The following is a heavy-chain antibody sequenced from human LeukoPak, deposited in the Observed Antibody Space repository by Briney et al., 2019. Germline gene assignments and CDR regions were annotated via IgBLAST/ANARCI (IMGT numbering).Heavy chain of an antibody. CDR2: ISSSSTYI. CDR3: AKFGADDILTGYRS. Sequence: KPGGSLRLSCVASGFTFSNYTMNWVRQAPGKGLAWVASISSSSTYIFYAESVKGRFTISRDDAKNSVHLQMSSLSDEDSAVYYCAKFGADDILTGYRSWGQGTLVTVSS. J-gene: IGHJ5*02. D-gene: IGHD3-9*01. CDR1: GFTFSNYT. V-gene: IGHV3-21*01.